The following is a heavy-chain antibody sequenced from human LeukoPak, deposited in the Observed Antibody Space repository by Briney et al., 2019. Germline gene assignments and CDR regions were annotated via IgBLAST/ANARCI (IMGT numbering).Heavy chain of an antibody. CDR3: ARGRVGYFDL. Sequence: GGSLRLSCAASGFIFSDHWMHWVRQAPGKGLVWVSRINSDESSTNYADSVKGRFTISRDNAKKTLYLQMNSLRAEDTAVYYCARGRVGYFDLWGRGTLVTVSP. J-gene: IGHJ2*01. CDR1: GFIFSDHW. V-gene: IGHV3-74*01. D-gene: IGHD2-15*01. CDR2: INSDESST.